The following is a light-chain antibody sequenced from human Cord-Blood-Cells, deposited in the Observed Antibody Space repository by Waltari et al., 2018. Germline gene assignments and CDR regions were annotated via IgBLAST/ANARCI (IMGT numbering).Light chain of an antibody. CDR2: RNK. Sequence: QSVLTQPPSASGTPGQRVTISCSGSSPNIGSNYVYWYQQLPGTAPKLLIYRNKHRPSGVPDRFSGSKSGTSASLAISGLRSEDEADYCCAAWDDSLSGRVFGGGTKLTVL. J-gene: IGLJ3*02. CDR1: SPNIGSNY. CDR3: AAWDDSLSGRV. V-gene: IGLV1-47*01.